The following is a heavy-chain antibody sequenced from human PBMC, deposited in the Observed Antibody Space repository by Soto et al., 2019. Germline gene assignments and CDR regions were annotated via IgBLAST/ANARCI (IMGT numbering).Heavy chain of an antibody. CDR1: GYTFTSYD. D-gene: IGHD2-2*01. V-gene: IGHV1-46*01. J-gene: IGHJ4*02. CDR3: ACIFVVVPAATDY. CDR2: INPSGGST. Sequence: ASVKGSCKASGYTFTSYDINWVRQAPGQGLEWMGIINPSGGSTSYAQKFQGRVTMTRDTSTSTVYMELSSLRSEDTAVYYCACIFVVVPAATDYWGQGTLVTVSS.